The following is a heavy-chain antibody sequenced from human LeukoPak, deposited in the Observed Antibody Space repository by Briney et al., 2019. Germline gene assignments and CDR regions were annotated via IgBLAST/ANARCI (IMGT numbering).Heavy chain of an antibody. Sequence: GGSLRLSCAASGFVVSDYGMHWVRQAPGKGLEWVAFVRNDGSNEYYVGSVKGRFTISRDKSKNTAYLQMNSLRVEDTAVYSCAKESDSGYHSEGPKNWGLGTLVTVSS. V-gene: IGHV3-30*02. CDR1: GFVVSDYG. CDR3: AKESDSGYHSEGPKN. J-gene: IGHJ4*02. D-gene: IGHD5-12*01. CDR2: VRNDGSNE.